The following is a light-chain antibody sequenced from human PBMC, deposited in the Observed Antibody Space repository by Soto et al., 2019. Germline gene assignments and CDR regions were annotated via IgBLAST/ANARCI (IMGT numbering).Light chain of an antibody. CDR3: SSYTTSSTLVV. CDR1: SSDVGGYNY. Sequence: QSALTQPASVSGSPGQSFTIACTGTSSDVGGYNYVSWYQQHPGKAPKVMIYEVSHRPSGVSDRFSGSKSGNTASLTISGLQAEDEADYYCSSYTTSSTLVVFGGGTKLTVL. CDR2: EVS. J-gene: IGLJ2*01. V-gene: IGLV2-14*01.